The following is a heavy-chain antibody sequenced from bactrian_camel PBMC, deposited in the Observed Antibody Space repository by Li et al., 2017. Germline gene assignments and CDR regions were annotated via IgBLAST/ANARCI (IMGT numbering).Heavy chain of an antibody. J-gene: IGHJ4*01. D-gene: IGHD7*01. V-gene: IGHV3S42*01. CDR1: GVTFSLSA. Sequence: EVQLVESGGGLVQPGGSMRLSCVLSGVTFSLSAMSWVRQAPGKGLEWVSGVSGDGTRTLYADSVKGRFTISRDAAKKTHYLQLNSLKTEDTAMYYCAQSNGDWAWHVWGEGTQVTVS. CDR3: AQSNGDWAWHV. CDR2: VSGDGTRT.